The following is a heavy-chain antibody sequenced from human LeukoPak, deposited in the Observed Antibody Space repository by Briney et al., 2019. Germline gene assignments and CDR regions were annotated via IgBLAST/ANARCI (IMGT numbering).Heavy chain of an antibody. CDR2: VSSGFHA. J-gene: IGHJ4*02. CDR1: GFTLGSHD. D-gene: IGHD5-18*01. CDR3: VREARGYHYTYFDY. V-gene: IGHV3-13*01. Sequence: GGSLRLSCTASGFTLGSHDMHWVRQIPGQGLEWVAAVSSGFHAFFADSVQGRFTVSREDARNSLYLQMNSLRAGDTAVYYCVREARGYHYTYFDYWGQGTLVTFSS.